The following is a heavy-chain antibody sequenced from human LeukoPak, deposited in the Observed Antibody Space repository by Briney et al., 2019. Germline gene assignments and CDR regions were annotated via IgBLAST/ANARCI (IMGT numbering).Heavy chain of an antibody. CDR1: GFTFTSSA. Sequence: ASVKVSCKASGFTFTSSAMQWVRQARGQRLEWRGWIVVGSGNTNYAQKFQERVTITRDMSTSTAYMELSSLRSEDTAVYYCAAERDIVGATKPPIWYFDLWGRGTLVTVSS. CDR2: IVVGSGNT. D-gene: IGHD1-26*01. V-gene: IGHV1-58*02. CDR3: AAERDIVGATKPPIWYFDL. J-gene: IGHJ2*01.